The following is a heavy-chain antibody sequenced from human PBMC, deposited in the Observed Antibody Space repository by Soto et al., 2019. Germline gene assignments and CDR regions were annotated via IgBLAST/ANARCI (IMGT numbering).Heavy chain of an antibody. V-gene: IGHV1-3*01. J-gene: IGHJ5*02. CDR1: GYTFTSYA. CDR2: INAGNGNT. CDR3: ARNYFDISGYYYRDNWFDP. D-gene: IGHD3-22*01. Sequence: ASVKVSCKAAGYTFTSYAMHWVRQAPGQRLEWMGWINAGNGNTKYSQKFQGRVTITRDTSASTAYMELSSLRSEDTAVYYCARNYFDISGYYYRDNWFDPCGQGTLVTVSA.